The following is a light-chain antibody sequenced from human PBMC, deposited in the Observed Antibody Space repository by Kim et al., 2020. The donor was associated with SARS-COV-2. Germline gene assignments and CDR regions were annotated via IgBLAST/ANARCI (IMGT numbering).Light chain of an antibody. J-gene: IGLJ3*02. Sequence: GQRVTISCSGSRSNVGNNYVAWYQQHPGTAPKLRIYSNNQRPSGFPDRFSGSESGTSASLAISGLRSEDEADYYCAAWDDSLSGRVFGGGTQLTVL. V-gene: IGLV1-47*02. CDR3: AAWDDSLSGRV. CDR1: RSNVGNNY. CDR2: SNN.